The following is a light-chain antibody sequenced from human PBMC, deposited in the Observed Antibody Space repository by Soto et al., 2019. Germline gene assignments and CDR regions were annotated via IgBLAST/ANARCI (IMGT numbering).Light chain of an antibody. CDR3: QQSYHMHWT. J-gene: IGKJ1*01. CDR1: QSITNY. Sequence: DIQMTQSPSSLSASVGDTVTITCRASQSITNYLTWFQQKPGKAPSLLIFAADNLQDGVPSRFIFSGSGGDFSLTVSTLQSEDFATYYCQQSYHMHWTCGQGTRVDIK. V-gene: IGKV1-39*01. CDR2: AAD.